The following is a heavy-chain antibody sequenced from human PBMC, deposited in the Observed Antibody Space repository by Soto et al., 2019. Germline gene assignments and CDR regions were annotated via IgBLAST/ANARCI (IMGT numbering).Heavy chain of an antibody. CDR1: GYTFSAYY. V-gene: IGHV1-46*03. D-gene: IGHD2-8*02. J-gene: IGHJ5*02. Sequence: ASVKVSCKTSGYTFSAYYTHWVRQAPGQGLEWMGLINPSGGSTTYAQQFQGRVTMTTDTFTSTVYMELSSLRSEDTAVYYCSRSWWGTDRLLAYNWLDPWGQGSLVTVS. CDR3: SRSWWGTDRLLAYNWLDP. CDR2: INPSGGST.